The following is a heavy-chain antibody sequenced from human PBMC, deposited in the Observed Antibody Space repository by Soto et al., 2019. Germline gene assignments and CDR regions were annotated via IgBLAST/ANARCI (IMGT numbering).Heavy chain of an antibody. J-gene: IGHJ4*02. D-gene: IGHD6-13*01. CDR2: ISAYNGNI. CDR1: AYTFTNYG. V-gene: IGHV1-18*01. CDR3: ARSGSSWNLREFYX. Sequence: ASVKVSCKASAYTFTNYGISWVRQAPGQGLEWMGWISAYNGNINYAKKFRGRVTMNTDTSTSSAYLEVRSLRSDDTAVYYCARSGSSWNLREFYXWGQGTLFTVSX.